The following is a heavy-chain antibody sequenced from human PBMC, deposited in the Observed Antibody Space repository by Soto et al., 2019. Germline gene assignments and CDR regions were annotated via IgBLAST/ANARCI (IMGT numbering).Heavy chain of an antibody. CDR1: GGSISSYY. Sequence: ETLSLTCTVSGGSISSYYWSWIRQPPGKGLEWIGYIYYSGSTNYNPSLKSRVTISVDTSKNQFSLKLSSVTAADTAVYYCARDKAAAGTNWFDPWGQGTLVTVSS. CDR2: IYYSGST. V-gene: IGHV4-59*01. J-gene: IGHJ5*02. D-gene: IGHD6-13*01. CDR3: ARDKAAAGTNWFDP.